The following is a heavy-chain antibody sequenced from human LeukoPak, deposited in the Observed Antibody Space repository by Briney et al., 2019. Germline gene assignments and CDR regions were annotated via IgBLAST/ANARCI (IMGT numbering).Heavy chain of an antibody. D-gene: IGHD4-23*01. J-gene: IGHJ4*02. V-gene: IGHV3-30*02. CDR2: IRYDGSNK. CDR1: GFTFSSYG. CDR3: AKDRMTTVVTLLLDC. Sequence: GGSLRLSCAASGFTFSSYGMHWVRQAPGKGLEWVAFIRYDGSNKYYADSVKGRFTISRGNSKNTLYLQMNSLRAEDTAVYYCAKDRMTTVVTLLLDCWGQGTLVTVSS.